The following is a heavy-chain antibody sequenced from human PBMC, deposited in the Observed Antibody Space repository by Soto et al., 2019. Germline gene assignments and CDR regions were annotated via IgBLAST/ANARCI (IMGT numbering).Heavy chain of an antibody. D-gene: IGHD3-3*01. Sequence: QVQLVESGGGVVQPGRSLRLSCAASGFTFSSYGMHWVRQAPGKGLEWVAVISYDGSNKYYADSVKGRFTISRDNSKNTLYLQMNSLRAEDTAVYYCARDSLKYYDFWSGSVGNYGMDVWGQGTTVTVSS. CDR3: ARDSLKYYDFWSGSVGNYGMDV. J-gene: IGHJ6*02. CDR1: GFTFSSYG. CDR2: ISYDGSNK. V-gene: IGHV3-30*03.